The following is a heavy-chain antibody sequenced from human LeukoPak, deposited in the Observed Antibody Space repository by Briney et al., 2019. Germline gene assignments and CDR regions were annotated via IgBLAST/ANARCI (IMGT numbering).Heavy chain of an antibody. V-gene: IGHV1-3*01. CDR1: GYTFTSYA. J-gene: IGHJ4*02. Sequence: ASVKVSCKASGYTFTSYAMHWVRQAPGQRLEWMGWINAGNGNTKYSQKFQGRVTITRDTSAGTAYMELSSLRSEDTAVYYCARERLWFGELLSGGKDYWGQGTLVTVSS. D-gene: IGHD3-10*01. CDR3: ARERLWFGELLSGGKDY. CDR2: INAGNGNT.